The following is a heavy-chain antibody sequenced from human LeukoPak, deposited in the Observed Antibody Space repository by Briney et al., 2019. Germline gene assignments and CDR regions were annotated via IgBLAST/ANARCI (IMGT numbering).Heavy chain of an antibody. V-gene: IGHV3-48*02. D-gene: IGHD6-19*01. CDR3: TRDQYSGHWYYAFDI. Sequence: GGSLRLSCAASGFTFSSYSMNWVRQAPGKGPEWVSYISSSLSVIYYADSVKGRFTISRDNDKNSLFLQMNDLRDEDTAVYYCTRDQYSGHWYYAFDIWGQGTRVTVSS. J-gene: IGHJ3*02. CDR1: GFTFSSYS. CDR2: ISSSLSVI.